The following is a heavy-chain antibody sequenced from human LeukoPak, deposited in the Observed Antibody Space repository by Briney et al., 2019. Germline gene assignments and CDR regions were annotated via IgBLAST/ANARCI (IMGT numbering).Heavy chain of an antibody. CDR3: ARGPGYCSSTSCLFFDY. V-gene: IGHV3-21*01. J-gene: IGHJ4*02. D-gene: IGHD2-2*01. CDR2: ISSSSSYI. CDR1: GFRFNNYG. Sequence: KPGGSLRLSCAASGFRFNNYGIHWVRQAPGKGLEWVSSISSSSSYIYYADSVKGRFTISRDNAKNSLYLQMNSLRAEDTAVYYCARGPGYCSSTSCLFFDYWGQGTLVTVSS.